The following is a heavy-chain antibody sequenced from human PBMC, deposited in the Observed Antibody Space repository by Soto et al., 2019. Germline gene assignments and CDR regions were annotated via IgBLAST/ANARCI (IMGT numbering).Heavy chain of an antibody. CDR3: ARDIVVVPAASRGGYYYYGMDG. CDR2: ISAYNGNT. D-gene: IGHD2-2*01. J-gene: IGHJ6*02. V-gene: IGHV1-18*01. Sequence: ASVKVSCKASGYTFTSYGISWVRRAPGQGLEWMGWISAYNGNTNYAQKLQGRVTMTTDTSTSTAYMELRSLRSDDTAVYYCARDIVVVPAASRGGYYYYGMDGWGQGTTVTFSS. CDR1: GYTFTSYG.